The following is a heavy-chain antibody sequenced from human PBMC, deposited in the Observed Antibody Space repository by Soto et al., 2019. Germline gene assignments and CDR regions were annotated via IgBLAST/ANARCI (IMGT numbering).Heavy chain of an antibody. V-gene: IGHV1-69*13. CDR2: IIPIFGTA. D-gene: IGHD3-22*01. J-gene: IGHJ6*02. CDR3: ARTYYYDSSGPTGVYGTDA. CDR1: GGTFSSYA. Sequence: SVKVSCKASGGTFSSYAISWVRQAPGQGLEWMGGIIPIFGTANYAQKFQGRVTITADESTSTAYMELSSLRSEDTAVYYCARTYYYDSSGPTGVYGTDAWGQGTTVTVS.